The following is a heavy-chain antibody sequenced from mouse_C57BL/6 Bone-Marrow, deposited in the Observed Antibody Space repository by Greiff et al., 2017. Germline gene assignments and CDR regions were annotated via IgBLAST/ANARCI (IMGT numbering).Heavy chain of an antibody. Sequence: LQQPGAELVKPGASVKLSCKASGYTFTSYWMQWVKQRPGQGLEWIGEIDPSDSYTNYNQKFKGKATLTVDTSSSTAYMQLSSLTSEDSAVYYCARKSNYDYWGQGTTLTVSS. D-gene: IGHD2-5*01. CDR1: GYTFTSYW. J-gene: IGHJ2*01. CDR3: ARKSNYDY. CDR2: IDPSDSYT. V-gene: IGHV1-50*01.